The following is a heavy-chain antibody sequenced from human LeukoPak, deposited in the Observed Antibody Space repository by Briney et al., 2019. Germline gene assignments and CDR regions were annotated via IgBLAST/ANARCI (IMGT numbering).Heavy chain of an antibody. J-gene: IGHJ4*02. CDR2: ISAYNGNT. CDR3: ARDSSSVYYDFWSGYPGY. Sequence: ASVKVSCKASGYTFTSYGISWVRQAPGQGLEWMGWISAYNGNTNYAQKLQGRVTMTTDTSTSTAYMELRSLRSDDTAVYYCARDSSSVYYDFWSGYPGYWGQGTLVTVSS. V-gene: IGHV1-18*01. D-gene: IGHD3-3*01. CDR1: GYTFTSYG.